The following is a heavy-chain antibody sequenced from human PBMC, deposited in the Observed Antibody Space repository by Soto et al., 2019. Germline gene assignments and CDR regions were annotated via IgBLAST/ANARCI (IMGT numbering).Heavy chain of an antibody. CDR3: AKDREDYYDGGGYYGPADAFDM. Sequence: EVQLLESGGGLVQPGGSLRLSCGASGFTFSSHAMNWVRQAPGKGLEWVSSISVSGAATYYADSVTGRFTISRDNFKNTLYLEMNSLRADDTAVYYCAKDREDYYDGGGYYGPADAFDMWGQGTMVTVSA. J-gene: IGHJ3*02. CDR2: ISVSGAAT. V-gene: IGHV3-23*01. CDR1: GFTFSSHA. D-gene: IGHD3-22*01.